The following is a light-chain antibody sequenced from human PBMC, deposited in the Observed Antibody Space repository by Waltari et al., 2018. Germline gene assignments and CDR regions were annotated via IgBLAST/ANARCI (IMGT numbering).Light chain of an antibody. Sequence: DIQMTQSPSSLSASVGDSVTITCRTSQRVSGYLNWYQQKPGQAPKLLIYAASSLQSGVPSRFSGSGFGTDFTLTINGLQPEDFAVYYCQQTYSNFRTFGQGTKVDVK. CDR2: AAS. J-gene: IGKJ1*01. V-gene: IGKV1-39*01. CDR1: QRVSGY. CDR3: QQTYSNFRT.